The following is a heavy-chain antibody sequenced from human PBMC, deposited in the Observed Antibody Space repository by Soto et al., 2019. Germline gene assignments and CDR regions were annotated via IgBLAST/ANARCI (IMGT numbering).Heavy chain of an antibody. CDR1: GYTFTGYY. CDR2: INPNSGGT. Sequence: GASVKVSCKASGYTFTGYYIHWVRQAPLQVLEWMVCINPNSGGTNYAQKFQGRVTMTRDTSISTAYMELSRLRSDDTAVYYCARRTYYDSSVYTFEPWGQGTMVTFSS. CDR3: ARRTYYDSSVYTFEP. V-gene: IGHV1-2*02. J-gene: IGHJ5*02. D-gene: IGHD3-22*01.